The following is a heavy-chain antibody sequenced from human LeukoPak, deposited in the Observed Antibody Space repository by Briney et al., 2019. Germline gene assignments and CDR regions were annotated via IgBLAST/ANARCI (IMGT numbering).Heavy chain of an antibody. CDR2: ISGSGDPT. J-gene: IGHJ4*02. V-gene: IGHV3-23*01. Sequence: GGSLRLSCAASGFTFSSYAMNWVRQAPGQGLEWVSGISGSGDPTYYADSVKGRFTISRDNSKNTLYLQMNSLRAEDTAVYYCAKERYGSGSYLIDYWGQGTLVTVSS. CDR3: AKERYGSGSYLIDY. CDR1: GFTFSSYA. D-gene: IGHD3-10*01.